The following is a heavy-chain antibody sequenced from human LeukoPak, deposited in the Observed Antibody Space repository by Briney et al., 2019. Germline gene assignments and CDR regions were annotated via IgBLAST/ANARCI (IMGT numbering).Heavy chain of an antibody. CDR3: AREINYYDSSGLIYYFDY. CDR2: MDPNTANT. D-gene: IGHD3-22*01. J-gene: IGHJ4*02. V-gene: IGHV1-8*01. Sequence: GASVKVSCKASGYSFTSYDINWVRQAAGQGLEWMGWMDPNTANTAYAQNFQGRVTMTRSTSTSTAYMELSRLRSDDTAVYYCAREINYYDSSGLIYYFDYWGQGTLVTVSS. CDR1: GYSFTSYD.